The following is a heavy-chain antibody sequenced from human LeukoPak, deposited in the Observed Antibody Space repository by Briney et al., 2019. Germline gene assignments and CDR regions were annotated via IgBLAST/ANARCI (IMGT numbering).Heavy chain of an antibody. CDR1: GCTIGDYL. V-gene: IGHV3-49*03. Sequence: PGRALRLSCTAAGCTIGDYLMSWFRQAPGKGLEWIGFISGGTTEYAASVKGRFTISRDDSTSIAYLQMNSLTTEDTAVYYCSRGSGWLSVYWGQGTLVTVSS. CDR3: SRGSGWLSVY. CDR2: ISGGTT. D-gene: IGHD6-19*01. J-gene: IGHJ4*02.